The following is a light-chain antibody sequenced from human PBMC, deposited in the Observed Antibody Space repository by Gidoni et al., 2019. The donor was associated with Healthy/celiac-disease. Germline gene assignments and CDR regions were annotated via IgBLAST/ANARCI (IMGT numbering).Light chain of an antibody. CDR2: AAS. Sequence: DIQFTQSPSFLFASVGDRVTITCRASQGICSYLAWYQQKPGKAPKLLIYAASTLQSGVPSRFSGSGSGTEFTLTISSLQPEDFATYYCQQLNSYPYTFXQXTKLEIK. CDR3: QQLNSYPYT. V-gene: IGKV1-9*01. CDR1: QGICSY. J-gene: IGKJ2*01.